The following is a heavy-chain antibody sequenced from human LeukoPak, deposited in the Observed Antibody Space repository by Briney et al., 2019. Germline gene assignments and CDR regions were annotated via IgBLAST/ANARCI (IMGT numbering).Heavy chain of an antibody. J-gene: IGHJ5*02. Sequence: ASVKVSCKVSGYTLTELSMHWVRQAPGQGLERMGGLSPVLATYAQKFQGRVTITADESTDTVYMELGSLTSEDTATYFCARDREISARPGGWFDPWGQGTLVTVSS. CDR3: ARDREISARPGGWFDP. CDR1: GYTLTELS. CDR2: LSPVLA. V-gene: IGHV1-24*01. D-gene: IGHD6-6*01.